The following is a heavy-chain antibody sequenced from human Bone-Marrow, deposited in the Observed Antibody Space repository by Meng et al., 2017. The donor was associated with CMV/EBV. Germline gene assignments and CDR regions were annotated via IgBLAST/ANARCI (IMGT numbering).Heavy chain of an antibody. CDR1: GFTFTSFG. V-gene: IGHV3-30*03. D-gene: IGHD6-13*01. Sequence: LSLTCAASGFTFTSFGVHWVRQAPGKGLEWVALISYDGNHKYSADSVKGRFTISRDNSKSTVSLQMNSLRVEDTAVYYCARDLSAAGNYGMDVWGQGTTVTVSS. J-gene: IGHJ6*02. CDR3: ARDLSAAGNYGMDV. CDR2: ISYDGNHK.